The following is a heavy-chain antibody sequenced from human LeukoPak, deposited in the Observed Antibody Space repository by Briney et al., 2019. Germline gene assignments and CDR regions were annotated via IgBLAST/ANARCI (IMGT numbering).Heavy chain of an antibody. CDR3: AREPISWYYYDSSGYYFDY. V-gene: IGHV4-59*12. J-gene: IGHJ4*02. Sequence: PSETLFLTCTVSGGSISTYYWSWIRQPPGKGLEWIGYIYYRGNTNYNPSLQSRVSISVDTSKNQFSLKLSSVTAADTAVYYCAREPISWYYYDSSGYYFDYWGQGTLVTVSS. CDR2: IYYRGNT. D-gene: IGHD3-22*01. CDR1: GGSISTYY.